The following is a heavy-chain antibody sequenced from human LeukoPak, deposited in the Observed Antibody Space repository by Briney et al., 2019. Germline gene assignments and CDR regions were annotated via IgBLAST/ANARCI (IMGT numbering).Heavy chain of an antibody. CDR2: INHSGST. Sequence: SETLSLTCAVYGGSFSGYYWSWLRQPPGKGLEWIGEINHSGSTNYNPSFKSRVTISVDTSKNQFSLKLSSVTAADTAVYDCARHIVNYYMDVWGKGTTVTVSS. V-gene: IGHV4-34*01. J-gene: IGHJ6*03. CDR3: ARHIVNYYMDV. CDR1: GGSFSGYY. D-gene: IGHD2-21*01.